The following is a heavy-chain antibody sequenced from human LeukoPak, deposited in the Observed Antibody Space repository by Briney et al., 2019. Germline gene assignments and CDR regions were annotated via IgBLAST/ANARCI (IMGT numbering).Heavy chain of an antibody. Sequence: SVKVSCKASGGTFSSYAISWVRQAPGQGLEWMGGIIPIFGTANYAQKFQGRVTITTDESTSTAYVELSSLRSEDTAVYYCARTYYYDSSGYNNWFDPWAREPWSPSPQ. CDR1: GGTFSSYA. CDR3: ARTYYYDSSGYNNWFDP. V-gene: IGHV1-69*05. J-gene: IGHJ5*02. D-gene: IGHD3-22*01. CDR2: IIPIFGTA.